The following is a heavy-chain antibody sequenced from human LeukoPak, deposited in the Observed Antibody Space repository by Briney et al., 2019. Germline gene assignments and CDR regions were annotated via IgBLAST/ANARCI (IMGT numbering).Heavy chain of an antibody. CDR1: GFTFTNNW. CDR3: ARGRGWIDP. CDR2: VNEDGSEQ. Sequence: PGGSLRLSCAASGFTFTNNWMTWFRQAPGKGLEWVANVNEDGSEQNYLDSVKGRFTISRDNAKNSVYLQMNNLRVEETAVYYCARGRGWIDPWGQGTLVTDSS. J-gene: IGHJ5*02. V-gene: IGHV3-7*01. D-gene: IGHD5-24*01.